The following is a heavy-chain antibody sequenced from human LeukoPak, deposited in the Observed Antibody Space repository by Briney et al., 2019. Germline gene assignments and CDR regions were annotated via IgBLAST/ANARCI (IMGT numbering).Heavy chain of an antibody. D-gene: IGHD3-16*01. CDR2: ISWDGGST. V-gene: IGHV3-43*01. J-gene: IGHJ4*02. Sequence: GGSLRLSCAASGFTFDDYSMHWVRQGPGKGVEWVSVISWDGGSTSYADSVKGRFTISRDNSKNSLYLQMNSLRSEDSALYYCATDRGGVDYWGQGTLVTVSS. CDR1: GFTFDDYS. CDR3: ATDRGGVDY.